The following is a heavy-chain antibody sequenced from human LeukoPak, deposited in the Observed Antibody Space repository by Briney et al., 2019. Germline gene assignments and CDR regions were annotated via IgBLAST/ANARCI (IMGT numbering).Heavy chain of an antibody. D-gene: IGHD5-12*01. CDR1: GGSISSYY. J-gene: IGHJ3*02. CDR3: ARPRRRGYSGYVPGDFDI. CDR2: IYYSGST. Sequence: SETLSLTCTLSGGSISSYYWSWIRQPPGKGLEWIGYIYYSGSTNYNPSLKSRVTISVDTSKNQFSLKLSSVTAADTAVYYCARPRRRGYSGYVPGDFDIWGQGTMVTVSS. V-gene: IGHV4-59*01.